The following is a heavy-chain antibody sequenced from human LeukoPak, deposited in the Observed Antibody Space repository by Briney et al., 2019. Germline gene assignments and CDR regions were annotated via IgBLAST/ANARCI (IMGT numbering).Heavy chain of an antibody. Sequence: GGSLRLSCAASGFTVSSNYMSWVRQAPGKGLEWVSVIYSGGGTYYADSVKGRFTISRDNSKNTLYLQMNSLRAEDTAVYYCARHDYDSSGYYGYYGMDVWGQGSTVTVSS. D-gene: IGHD3-22*01. J-gene: IGHJ6*02. CDR3: ARHDYDSSGYYGYYGMDV. V-gene: IGHV3-66*04. CDR2: IYSGGGT. CDR1: GFTVSSNY.